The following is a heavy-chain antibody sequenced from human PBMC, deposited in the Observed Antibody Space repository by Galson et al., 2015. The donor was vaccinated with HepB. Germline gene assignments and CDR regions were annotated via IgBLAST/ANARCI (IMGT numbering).Heavy chain of an antibody. CDR1: GDSVSSNSAA. Sequence: CAISGDSVSSNSAAWNWIRQSPSRGLEWLGRTWYRSKWYNGYAVSVKSRITINPDTSKDQFSLHLNSVTPEDTAVYYCARSTGDLDYWGQGTLVTVSS. D-gene: IGHD7-27*01. V-gene: IGHV6-1*01. CDR2: TWYRSKWYN. J-gene: IGHJ4*02. CDR3: ARSTGDLDY.